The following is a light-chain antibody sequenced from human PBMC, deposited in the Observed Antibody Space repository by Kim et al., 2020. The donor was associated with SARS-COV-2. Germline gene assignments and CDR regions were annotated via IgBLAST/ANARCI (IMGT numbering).Light chain of an antibody. CDR3: QRGYITPFS. CDR1: QTITCH. J-gene: IGKJ3*01. V-gene: IGKV1-39*01. Sequence: DIQMTQSPSSLSASVGDRVTMTCRTSQTITCHLNLDQQKPGRAPKLLITAASTLQGGVPSRFSGSGSETDFTLTISSLQPEDFATFFFQRGYITPFSFSPGTKVDLK. CDR2: AAS.